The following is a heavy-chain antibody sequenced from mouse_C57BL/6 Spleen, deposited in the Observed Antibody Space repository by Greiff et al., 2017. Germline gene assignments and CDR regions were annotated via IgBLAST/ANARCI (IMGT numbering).Heavy chain of an antibody. CDR2: IGPEDGDT. V-gene: IGHV14-1*01. CDR1: GFNIKDYY. CDR3: TQYYYGSSDY. Sequence: EVQLQQSGAEFVRPGASVKLSCTASGFNIKDYYMHWVKQRPEQGLEWIGRIGPEDGDTEYAPKFQGKATMTADTSSNTVYLQRISLTSEDTAVYYCTQYYYGSSDYWGKGTTLTVSS. J-gene: IGHJ2*01. D-gene: IGHD1-1*01.